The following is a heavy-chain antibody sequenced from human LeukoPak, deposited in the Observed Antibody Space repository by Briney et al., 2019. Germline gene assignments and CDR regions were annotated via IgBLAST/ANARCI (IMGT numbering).Heavy chain of an antibody. CDR1: GYTFTAYY. Sequence: ASVTVSFTASGYTFTAYYMHWVRQAPGQGLEWMGWINPNSGGTNYAQKFQGRVTMTRDTSISTSYMELSRLRSDDTAVYYCARAWLRLNPYFDYWGQGTLVTVSS. V-gene: IGHV1-2*02. J-gene: IGHJ4*02. D-gene: IGHD5-12*01. CDR2: INPNSGGT. CDR3: ARAWLRLNPYFDY.